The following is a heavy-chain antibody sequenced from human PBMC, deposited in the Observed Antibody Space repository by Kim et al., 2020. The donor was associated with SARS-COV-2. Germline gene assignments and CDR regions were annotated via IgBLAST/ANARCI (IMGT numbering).Heavy chain of an antibody. CDR3: ARRDTMVRGNALDY. D-gene: IGHD3-10*01. Sequence: AASVKGRFTISRDNAKNALYRQMNSLRAEDTAVYYCARRDTMVRGNALDYWGQGTLVTVSS. J-gene: IGHJ4*02. V-gene: IGHV3-30*01.